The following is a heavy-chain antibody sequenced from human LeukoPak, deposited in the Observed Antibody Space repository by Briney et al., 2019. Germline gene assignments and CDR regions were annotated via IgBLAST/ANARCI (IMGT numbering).Heavy chain of an antibody. D-gene: IGHD1-26*01. Sequence: SETLSLTCTVSGGSISSYYWSWIRQPPGKGLEWIGYIYYSGNTNYNPSLKSRVTISVDTSKNQFSLKLSSVTAADTAVYYCARLDESGSYYVDYWGQGTLVTVSS. CDR2: IYYSGNT. CDR3: ARLDESGSYYVDY. J-gene: IGHJ4*02. V-gene: IGHV4-59*08. CDR1: GGSISSYY.